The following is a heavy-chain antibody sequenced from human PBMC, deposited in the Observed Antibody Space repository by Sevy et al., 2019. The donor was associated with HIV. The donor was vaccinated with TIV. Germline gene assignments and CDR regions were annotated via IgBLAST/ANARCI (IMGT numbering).Heavy chain of an antibody. J-gene: IGHJ4*02. V-gene: IGHV3-49*03. CDR3: TRGYYYDSSGYSDY. D-gene: IGHD3-22*01. Sequence: GGSLRLSCTGSGFTFGDYAMSWFRQAPGMGLEWVGFIRSKDYGGATEYAASGKGRFTISRDDSKSIADLKMNSLKTEDTAVYYCTRGYYYDSSGYSDYWGQGTLVTVSS. CDR1: GFTFGDYA. CDR2: IRSKDYGGAT.